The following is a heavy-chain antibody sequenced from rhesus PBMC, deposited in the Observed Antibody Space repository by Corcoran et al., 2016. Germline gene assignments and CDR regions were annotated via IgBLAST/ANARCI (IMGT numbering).Heavy chain of an antibody. V-gene: IGHV4S14*01. Sequence: QVQLQESGPGLVKPSETLSLTCAVSGYSISSGSYWGWILQPPGKGLEWNGSIYGNGGSNYLNPSLKSRVTLSVDTSKNQFSLKLSSVTAADTAVYYCARVGSSWSEWDTVGTEWYFDLWGPGTPITISS. D-gene: IGHD5-42*01. CDR1: GYSISSGSY. CDR3: ARVGSSWSEWDTVGTEWYFDL. CDR2: IYGNGGSN. J-gene: IGHJ2*01.